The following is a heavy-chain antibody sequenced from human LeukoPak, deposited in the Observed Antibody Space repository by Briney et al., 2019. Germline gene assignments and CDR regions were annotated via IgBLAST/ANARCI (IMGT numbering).Heavy chain of an antibody. Sequence: GASVKVSCKASGYTFTSYDINWVRQATGQGLEWMGWMNPNSGNTGYAQKFQGRVTMTRNTSISTAYMELSSLRSEDTAVYYCARGTSYFHGSGSYGWFDPWGQGTLVTVSS. CDR3: ARGTSYFHGSGSYGWFDP. V-gene: IGHV1-8*01. CDR1: GYTFTSYD. J-gene: IGHJ5*02. D-gene: IGHD3-10*01. CDR2: MNPNSGNT.